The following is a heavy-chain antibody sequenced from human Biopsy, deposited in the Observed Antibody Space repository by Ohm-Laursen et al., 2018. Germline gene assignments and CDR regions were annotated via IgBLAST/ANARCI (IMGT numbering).Heavy chain of an antibody. D-gene: IGHD2-8*01. CDR1: GYTFISYG. CDR2: TNGYNDDT. CDR3: ARDYEVYAKTDCFDP. Sequence: SVKVSCNASGYTFISYGISWVRQAPGQGLEWMGWTNGYNDDTNYAQKFQGRLTMTTDTSTSTAYMELRSLRSDDTAVYFCARDYEVYAKTDCFDPWGQGTLVTVSS. V-gene: IGHV1-18*04. J-gene: IGHJ5*02.